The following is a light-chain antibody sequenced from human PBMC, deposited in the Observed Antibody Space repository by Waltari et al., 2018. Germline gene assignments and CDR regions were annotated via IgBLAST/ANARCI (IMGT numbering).Light chain of an antibody. CDR1: SSDGVGYKY. CDR2: DVS. Sequence: QSALTQPASVSGSPGQSITISCTRTSSDGVGYKYVSWYQQHPGKAPKLLIYDVSNRPSGVSNRFSGSKSGNTASLPISGLQAADEADYYCSSYTSSTVVFGGGTKLTVL. J-gene: IGLJ3*02. V-gene: IGLV2-14*03. CDR3: SSYTSSTVV.